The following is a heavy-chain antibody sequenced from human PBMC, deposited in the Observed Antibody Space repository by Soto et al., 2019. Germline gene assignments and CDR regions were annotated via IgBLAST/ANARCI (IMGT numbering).Heavy chain of an antibody. CDR2: IYVTGAV. CDR1: GAALNSGNYY. Sequence: SETLSLTCSVSGAALNSGNYYWSWIRQVPGKGLEWIGHIYVTGAVDYNPSLRDRITISQDTSERQFSLNLRLATAADTAVYYCARLRIATNNYKWFDPWGQGTLVTAPQ. J-gene: IGHJ5*02. CDR3: ARLRIATNNYKWFDP. D-gene: IGHD2-21*01. V-gene: IGHV4-31*03.